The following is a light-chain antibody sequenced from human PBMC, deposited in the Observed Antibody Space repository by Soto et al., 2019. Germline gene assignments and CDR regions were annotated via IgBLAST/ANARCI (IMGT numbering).Light chain of an antibody. CDR3: QQSGSPPIT. V-gene: IGKV3-20*01. Sequence: EIVLTQSPGTRSLSPGERATLSCGASQSVSDNYLAWYQQKPGQAPRLVIYGASNRATGIPDRFSGSVSGTDGTITISRLETEDCAVYDCQQSGSPPITFGQGTRLEIK. CDR2: GAS. CDR1: QSVSDNY. J-gene: IGKJ5*01.